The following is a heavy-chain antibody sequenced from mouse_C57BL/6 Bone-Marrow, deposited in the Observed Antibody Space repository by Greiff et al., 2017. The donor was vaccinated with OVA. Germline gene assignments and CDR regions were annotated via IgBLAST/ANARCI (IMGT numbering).Heavy chain of an antibody. CDR1: GFSLTSYG. CDR3: AKNSRWDGAMDY. V-gene: IGHV2-5*01. J-gene: IGHJ4*01. D-gene: IGHD4-1*01. CDR2: IWRGGST. Sequence: VQLVESGPGLVQPSQSLSITCTVSGFSLTSYGVHWVRQSPGKGLEWLGVIWRGGSTDYNAAFMSRLSITKDNSKSQVFFKMNSLQADDTAIYYCAKNSRWDGAMDYWGQGTSVTVSS.